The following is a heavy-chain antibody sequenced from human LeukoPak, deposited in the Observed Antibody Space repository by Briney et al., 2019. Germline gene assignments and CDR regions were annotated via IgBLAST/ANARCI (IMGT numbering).Heavy chain of an antibody. CDR1: GFTFSSYG. CDR2: IWYDGSNK. J-gene: IGHJ3*02. D-gene: IGHD2-15*01. Sequence: GGSLRLSCVASGFTFSSYGMHWVRQAPGKGLEWVAVIWYDGSNKYYADSVKGRFTITRDNSKNTLYLQMNSLRADDTAVYYCARGNIVVVTATASPYDAFDIWGQGTMVTVSS. CDR3: ARGNIVVVTATASPYDAFDI. V-gene: IGHV3-33*01.